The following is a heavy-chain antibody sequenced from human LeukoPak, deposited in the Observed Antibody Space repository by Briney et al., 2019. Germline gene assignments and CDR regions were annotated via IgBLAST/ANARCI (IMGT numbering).Heavy chain of an antibody. J-gene: IGHJ4*02. CDR1: GGSISSSSYY. V-gene: IGHV4-39*01. Sequence: PSETLSLTCTVSGGSISSSSYYWGWIRQPPGKGLEWIGRIYYSGSTYYNPSLKGRVTISVDTSKNQFSLNLSSVTAADTAVSYCARHEGLDFWSGYYTAGFDYWGQGTLVTVSS. CDR3: ARHEGLDFWSGYYTAGFDY. CDR2: IYYSGST. D-gene: IGHD3-3*01.